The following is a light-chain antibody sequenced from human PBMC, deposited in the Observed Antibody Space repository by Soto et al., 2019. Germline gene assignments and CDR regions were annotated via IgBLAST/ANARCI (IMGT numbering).Light chain of an antibody. CDR2: LNSDGSH. Sequence: QLVLTQSPSASASLGASVKLTCTLSSGHRNHAIAWHLQQPEKGPRYLMRLNSDGSHSKGDGIPDRFSGSSSGAERYLTISSLQSEDEADYYCQTWGTGVVFGGGTKLTVL. CDR1: SGHRNHA. V-gene: IGLV4-69*01. CDR3: QTWGTGVV. J-gene: IGLJ2*01.